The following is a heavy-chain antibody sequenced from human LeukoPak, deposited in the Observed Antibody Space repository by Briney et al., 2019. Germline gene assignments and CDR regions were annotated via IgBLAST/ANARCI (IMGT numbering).Heavy chain of an antibody. J-gene: IGHJ4*02. CDR3: ARHRAGFPRY. Sequence: SETLSLTCTVSGGSISSSSFYWGWIRQPPGKGLEWIGSIYYRGSTYYNPSLKSRVTISVDKSKNQFSLKLSSVTAADTAVYYCARHRAGFPRYWGQGTLVTVSS. D-gene: IGHD3-10*01. V-gene: IGHV4-39*01. CDR1: GGSISSSSFY. CDR2: IYYRGST.